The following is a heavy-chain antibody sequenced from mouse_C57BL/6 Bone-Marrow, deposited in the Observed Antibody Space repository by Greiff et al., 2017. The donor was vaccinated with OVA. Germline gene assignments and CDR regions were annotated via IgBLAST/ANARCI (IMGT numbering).Heavy chain of an antibody. D-gene: IGHD4-1*01. CDR1: GFTFSSYA. V-gene: IGHV5-4*01. CDR2: ISDGGSYT. J-gene: IGHJ1*03. Sequence: EVQLVESGGGLVKPGGSLKLSCAASGFTFSSYAMSWVRQTPEQRLEWVATISDGGSYTYYPDNVKGRFTISRDNAKNNLYLQMSHLKSEDTAMYYCARDDWDWYFDVWGTGTTVTVSS. CDR3: ARDDWDWYFDV.